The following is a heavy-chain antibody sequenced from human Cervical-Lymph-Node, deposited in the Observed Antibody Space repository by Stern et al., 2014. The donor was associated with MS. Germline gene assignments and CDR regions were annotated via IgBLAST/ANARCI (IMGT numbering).Heavy chain of an antibody. CDR1: GFTFSDYY. D-gene: IGHD6-19*01. CDR2: ISSSGSSI. V-gene: IGHV3-11*01. J-gene: IGHJ3*02. CDR3: ARSHSKWLVHDAFDI. Sequence: VQLVESGGGLVKHGGSLRLSCAASGFTFSDYYMSWIRQAPGKGLEWVSSISSSGSSIYYADSVKGRFTISRDNAKNSLYLQMNSLRAEDTAVYYCARSHSKWLVHDAFDIWGQGTMVSVSS.